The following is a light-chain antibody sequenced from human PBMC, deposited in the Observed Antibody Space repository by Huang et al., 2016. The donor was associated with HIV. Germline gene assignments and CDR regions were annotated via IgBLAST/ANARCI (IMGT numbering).Light chain of an antibody. CDR1: QSVARN. V-gene: IGKV3-15*01. CDR2: EAS. J-gene: IGKJ1*01. Sequence: EIVLTQSPANLSVSPGETATLSCRASQSVARNVAWYQHNPGQAPSLLIYEASARATGIPSRFSGSGSGTDFSLTIYSLQSEDFALYFCHQYHNWPPSTFGQGTTVDIK. CDR3: HQYHNWPPST.